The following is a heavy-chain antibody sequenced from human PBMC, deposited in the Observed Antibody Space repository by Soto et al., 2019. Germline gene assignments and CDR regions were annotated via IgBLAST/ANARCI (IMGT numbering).Heavy chain of an antibody. CDR2: INIDGSST. CDR3: GRSRDGYNFVGDC. J-gene: IGHJ4*02. V-gene: IGHV3-74*01. Sequence: EVQLVESGGGLVQPGGSLRLSCAASGFTLSSYWMHWVRQAPGKGLVWISRINIDGSSTSYADSVKGRFTISRDNAKNTLYLQVNSLRAEDTAVYYCGRSRDGYNFVGDCWGQGTLVTVSS. CDR1: GFTLSSYW. D-gene: IGHD5-12*01.